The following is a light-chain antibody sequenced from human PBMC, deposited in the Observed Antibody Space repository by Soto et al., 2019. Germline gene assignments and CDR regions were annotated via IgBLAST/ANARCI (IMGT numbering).Light chain of an antibody. CDR3: QQSGIPSRT. Sequence: EIVLTQSPGTLSLSPGDRATLSCRASQSVRISYLAWYQQKPAQAPRLLIYGASSWATGIPDRFSGSGSGTTSPPPTTRAATYEIGVSVCQQSGIPSRTCGGGSKLEI. V-gene: IGKV3-20*01. CDR2: GAS. CDR1: QSVRISY. J-gene: IGKJ4*01.